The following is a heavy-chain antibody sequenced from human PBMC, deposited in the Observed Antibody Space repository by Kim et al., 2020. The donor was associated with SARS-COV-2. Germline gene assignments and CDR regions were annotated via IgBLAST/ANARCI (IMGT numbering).Heavy chain of an antibody. D-gene: IGHD6-19*01. Sequence: LSLTCAASGFTFSSHWMHWVRQAPRKGLVWVSRINGDGSTTSYADSVKGRFTISRDNAKNTLYLQMNSLRAEDTAVYYCARRQFTSGWYYFDFWGQG. CDR1: GFTFSSHW. V-gene: IGHV3-74*01. J-gene: IGHJ4*02. CDR3: ARRQFTSGWYYFDF. CDR2: INGDGSTT.